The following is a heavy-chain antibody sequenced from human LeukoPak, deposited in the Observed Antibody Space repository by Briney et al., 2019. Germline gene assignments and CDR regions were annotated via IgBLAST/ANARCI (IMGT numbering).Heavy chain of an antibody. J-gene: IGHJ4*02. D-gene: IGHD6-13*01. CDR2: IYYRGST. CDR1: GGSISSYY. CDR3: SSGSGYRIEN. Sequence: PSETLSLTCTISGGSISSYYWNWIRQPPGKGLEWIGYIYYRGSTNYDPSLKSRVTISVDTSKNQFSLKLSSVTTADTAVYHCSSGSGYRIENWGQGTLVTVSS. V-gene: IGHV4-59*01.